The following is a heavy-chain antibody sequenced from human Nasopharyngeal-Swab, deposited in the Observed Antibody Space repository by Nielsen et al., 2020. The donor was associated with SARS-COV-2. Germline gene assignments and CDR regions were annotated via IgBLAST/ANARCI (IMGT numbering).Heavy chain of an antibody. D-gene: IGHD6-13*01. V-gene: IGHV1-24*01. J-gene: IGHJ4*02. CDR1: GYTLTELS. Sequence: ASVKVSCKVSGYTLTELSMHWVRQAPGKGLEWMGGFDPEDGETIYAQKFQGRVTMNEDTSTDTAYMELSSLRSEDTAVYYCATGYAIAAAGTIDYWGQGTLVTVSS. CDR3: ATGYAIAAAGTIDY. CDR2: FDPEDGET.